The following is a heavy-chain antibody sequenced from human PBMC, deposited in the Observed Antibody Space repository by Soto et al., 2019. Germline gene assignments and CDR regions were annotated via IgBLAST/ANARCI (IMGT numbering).Heavy chain of an antibody. Sequence: QVRLVQSGTVVTEPGASVKVACKASGYTFSTYYISWVRQAPGQGLQWLGWISGFNGNTFSPQEVQDRFVTTIDTSTTTADMELTTLRAADTAVYYCARDDAISGRARAFDGWGQGTLVIVSS. V-gene: IGHV1-18*01. D-gene: IGHD6-25*01. J-gene: IGHJ3*01. CDR3: ARDDAISGRARAFDG. CDR1: GYTFSTYY. CDR2: ISGFNGNT.